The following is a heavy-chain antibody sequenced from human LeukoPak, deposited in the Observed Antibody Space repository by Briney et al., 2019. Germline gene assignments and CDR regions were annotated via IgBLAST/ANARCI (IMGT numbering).Heavy chain of an antibody. CDR2: INPNSGGT. D-gene: IGHD3-10*01. CDR1: GDTFGNYA. Sequence: ASVTVSCKASGDTFGNYAINWVRQAPGQGLEWMGWINPNSGGTNYAQNFQGRVTMSTDTSISTAYMELSRLTSDDTAVYYCARGSRFTTVRGIISNYWGQGTVVTVSS. V-gene: IGHV1-2*02. CDR3: ARGSRFTTVRGIISNY. J-gene: IGHJ4*02.